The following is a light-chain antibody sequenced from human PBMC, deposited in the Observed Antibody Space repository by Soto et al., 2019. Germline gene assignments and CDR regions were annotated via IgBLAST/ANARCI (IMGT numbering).Light chain of an antibody. CDR1: SGHSSYI. CDR2: LEGSGSY. CDR3: ETWDSTTVV. Sequence: QSVLTQSSSASASLGSSVKLTCTLSSGHSSYIIAWHQQQPGKAPRYLMKLEGSGSYNKRSGVPDRFSGSSSGADRYLTISNLQSEDEADYYCETWDSTTVVFGGGTQLTVL. J-gene: IGLJ2*01. V-gene: IGLV4-60*03.